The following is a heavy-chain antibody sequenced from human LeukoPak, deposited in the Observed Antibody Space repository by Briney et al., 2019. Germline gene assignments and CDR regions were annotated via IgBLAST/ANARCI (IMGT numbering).Heavy chain of an antibody. D-gene: IGHD2-21*01. J-gene: IGHJ6*03. CDR3: AGESIPYYSDYMNV. Sequence: SETLSLTCTVSGDSISDYYWSWIRQPAGKGLEWIGRFYTSESIDYNPSLKSRVIMSVDTSKNQFSLKLYSVTAADTAVYYCAGESIPYYSDYMNVWGKGTAVTVSS. V-gene: IGHV4-4*07. CDR1: GDSISDYY. CDR2: FYTSESI.